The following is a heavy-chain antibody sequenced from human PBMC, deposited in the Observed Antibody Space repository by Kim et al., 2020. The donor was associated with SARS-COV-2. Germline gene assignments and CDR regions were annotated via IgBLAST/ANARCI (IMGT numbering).Heavy chain of an antibody. V-gene: IGHV4-59*08. CDR2: IYYSGST. Sequence: SETLSLTCTVSGGSISSYYWSWIRQPPGKGLEWIGYIYYSGSTNYNPSLKSRVTISVDTSKNQFSLKLSSVTAADTAVYYCARHPKLYYYYYGMDVWGQGTTVTVSS. J-gene: IGHJ6*02. CDR3: ARHPKLYYYYYGMDV. CDR1: GGSISSYY.